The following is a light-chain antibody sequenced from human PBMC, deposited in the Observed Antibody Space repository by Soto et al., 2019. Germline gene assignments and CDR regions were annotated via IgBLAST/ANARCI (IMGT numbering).Light chain of an antibody. CDR1: QGISSW. CDR3: QQSYNTPRT. J-gene: IGKJ1*01. CDR2: TSS. Sequence: DIQMTQSPSSVSASVGDTVTISRRASQGISSWLAWYQKKPGTAPSLLIYTSSNLQTGVPSRFSGSGSGTHFTLTINSLQPEDFATYYCQQSYNTPRTFGQGTKVDIK. V-gene: IGKV1-12*01.